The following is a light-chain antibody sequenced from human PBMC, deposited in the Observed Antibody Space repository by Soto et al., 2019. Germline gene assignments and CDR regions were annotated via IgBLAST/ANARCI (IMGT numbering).Light chain of an antibody. CDR3: SSYTSSSTHAV. J-gene: IGLJ7*01. CDR1: SSDVGGYNY. Sequence: QSALTQPASVSGSPGQSITISCTGTSSDVGGYNYVSWYQQQPGKAPKLMIYDVSNRPSGVSNRFSGSKSGNTASLTISGLQAEDEADYYCSSYTSSSTHAVFGGGTQLTVL. V-gene: IGLV2-14*01. CDR2: DVS.